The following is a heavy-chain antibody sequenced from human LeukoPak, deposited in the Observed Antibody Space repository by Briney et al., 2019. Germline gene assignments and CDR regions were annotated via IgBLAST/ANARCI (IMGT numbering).Heavy chain of an antibody. CDR1: GYTFIDYY. CDR2: INPNSGAT. V-gene: IGHV1-2*04. CDR3: ARDGENGGNSYGYFDY. D-gene: IGHD5-18*01. Sequence: ASVKVSCKASGYTFIDYYIHWVRQAPGQGLEWMGWINPNSGATNYAQKFQRWVTMTRDTSITTAYMELSRLTSDDTAVYYCARDGENGGNSYGYFDYWGQGTLVTVPS. J-gene: IGHJ4*02.